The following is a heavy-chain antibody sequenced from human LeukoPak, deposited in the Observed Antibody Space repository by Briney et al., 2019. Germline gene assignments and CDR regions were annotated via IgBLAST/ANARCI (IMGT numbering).Heavy chain of an antibody. J-gene: IGHJ4*02. D-gene: IGHD6-19*01. Sequence: PGGSLRLSCVASGFPFRSYAMSWVRQAPGKGLEWVSSIGGSGSSTYSADSVKGRFTISRDTSKSTLFLQMNNLRAEDTAVYYCAKDGPGNGWPDLDYWGQGTLVTVSS. CDR1: GFPFRSYA. CDR3: AKDGPGNGWPDLDY. CDR2: IGGSGSST. V-gene: IGHV3-23*01.